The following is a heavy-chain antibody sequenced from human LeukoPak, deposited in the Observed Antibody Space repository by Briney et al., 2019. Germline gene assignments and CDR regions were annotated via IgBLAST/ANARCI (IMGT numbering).Heavy chain of an antibody. CDR1: GFTFSSHA. V-gene: IGHV3-64*01. Sequence: GGSLRLSCAASGFTFSSHAMHWVRQAPGKGLEYVSAISSNGGSTYYANSVKGRFTISRDNSKNTLYLQMGSLRAEDMAVYYCARGSRYFDWLSGFDYWGQGTLVTVSS. CDR2: ISSNGGST. CDR3: ARGSRYFDWLSGFDY. D-gene: IGHD3-9*01. J-gene: IGHJ4*02.